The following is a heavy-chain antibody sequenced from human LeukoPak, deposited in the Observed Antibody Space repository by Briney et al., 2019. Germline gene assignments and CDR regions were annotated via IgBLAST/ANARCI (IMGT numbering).Heavy chain of an antibody. CDR3: ARDGYSGSSLFDY. Sequence: VKLRRPCPSPALSLVAPSIVTSGAGSGSRQGRDWSGFIHSTGSTNYNPSLKSRVTISVDTSRNQFSLKLSSVTAADTAVYYCARDGYSGSSLFDYWGQGALVTVSS. J-gene: IGHJ4*02. V-gene: IGHV4-59*11. CDR2: IHSTGST. D-gene: IGHD1-26*01. CDR1: VAPSIVTS.